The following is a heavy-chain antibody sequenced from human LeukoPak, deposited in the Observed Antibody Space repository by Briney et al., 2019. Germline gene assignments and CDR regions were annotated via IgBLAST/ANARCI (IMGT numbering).Heavy chain of an antibody. CDR3: ARDAFGVDKSPF. Sequence: GGSLRLSCAASGFTFSSYWMHWVRQAPGKGLVWVSRIDSDGSTTTYADSVKGRFTISRDNAKNTLYLQMNSLRAEDTAVYYCARDAFGVDKSPFWGQGTLVTVSS. V-gene: IGHV3-74*01. D-gene: IGHD3-3*01. CDR1: GFTFSSYW. CDR2: IDSDGSTT. J-gene: IGHJ4*02.